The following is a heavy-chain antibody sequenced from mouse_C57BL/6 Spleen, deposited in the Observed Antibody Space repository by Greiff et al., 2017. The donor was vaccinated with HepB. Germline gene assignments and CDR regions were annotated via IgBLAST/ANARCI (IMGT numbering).Heavy chain of an antibody. V-gene: IGHV2-6-1*01. Sequence: VQLKESGPGLVAPSQSLSITCTVSGFSLTSYGVHWVRQPPGKGLEWLVVIWSDGSTTYNSALKSRLSISKDNSKSQVFLKMNSLQTDDTAMYYCARQLYYDYEDYYAMDYWGQGTSVTVSS. D-gene: IGHD2-4*01. CDR1: GFSLTSYG. CDR2: IWSDGST. CDR3: ARQLYYDYEDYYAMDY. J-gene: IGHJ4*01.